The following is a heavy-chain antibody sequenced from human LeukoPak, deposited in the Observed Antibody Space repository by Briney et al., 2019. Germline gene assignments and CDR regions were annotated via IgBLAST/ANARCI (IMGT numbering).Heavy chain of an antibody. Sequence: GGSLRLSCAASGFTFSSYNMNWVRQAPGKGLEWVSYISASTTLKYYADSVKGRVTISRDNAENSLYLQMNSLRAEDTAVYYCGVDGGYWGQGTLVTVS. CDR3: GVDGGY. J-gene: IGHJ4*02. D-gene: IGHD2-15*01. V-gene: IGHV3-21*05. CDR2: ISASTTLK. CDR1: GFTFSSYN.